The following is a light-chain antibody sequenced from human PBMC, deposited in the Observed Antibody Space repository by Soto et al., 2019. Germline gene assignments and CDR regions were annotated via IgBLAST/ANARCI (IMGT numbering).Light chain of an antibody. CDR3: CSYAGSSTPSYV. Sequence: QSVLTQPATVSGSPGLSITISCTGTSSDVGSYNLVSWYQQHPGKAPKLMIYEGSKRPSGVSNRFSGSKSGNTASLTISGLQAEDEADYYCCSYAGSSTPSYVFGTGTKVTVL. CDR2: EGS. V-gene: IGLV2-23*01. J-gene: IGLJ1*01. CDR1: SSDVGSYNL.